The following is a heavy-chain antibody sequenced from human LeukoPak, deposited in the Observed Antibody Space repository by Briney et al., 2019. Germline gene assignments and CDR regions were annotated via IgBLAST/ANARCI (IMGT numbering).Heavy chain of an antibody. CDR1: GYTFTGYY. D-gene: IGHD3-22*01. Sequence: ASVKVSCKASGYTFTGYYMHWARQAPGQGLEWMGWINPNSGGTNYAQKFQGRVTMTRDTSISTAYMELSRLRSDDTAVYYCARFPGGSGYYLLWGQGTLVTVSS. CDR2: INPNSGGT. J-gene: IGHJ4*02. V-gene: IGHV1-2*02. CDR3: ARFPGGSGYYLL.